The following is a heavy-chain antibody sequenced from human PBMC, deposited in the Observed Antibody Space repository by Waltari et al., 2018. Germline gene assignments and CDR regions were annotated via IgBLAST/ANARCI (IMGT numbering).Heavy chain of an antibody. V-gene: IGHV3-21*01. D-gene: IGHD2-15*01. CDR1: GFTFSSYS. CDR2: ISSSSSYI. Sequence: EVQLVESGGGLVKPRGSLRLSCAASGFTFSSYSMNWVRQAPGRGLEWVSSISSSSSYIYDADSVKGRFTISRDNAKNSLYLQMNSLRAEDTAVYYCASNPSHCSGGSCYRFDYWGQGTLVTVSS. CDR3: ASNPSHCSGGSCYRFDY. J-gene: IGHJ4*02.